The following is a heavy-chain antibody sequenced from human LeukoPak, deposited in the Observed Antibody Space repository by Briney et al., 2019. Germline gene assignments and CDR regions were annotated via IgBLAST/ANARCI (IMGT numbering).Heavy chain of an antibody. V-gene: IGHV3-23*01. Sequence: GGSLRLSCAASGFTFSSYAMSWVRQAPGKGLEWVSAISGSGGSSYYADSVKGRFTISRDNSKNTLYLQMNSLRAEDTAVYYCAGDPRVVPAAIGYYFDYWGQGTLVTVSS. CDR2: ISGSGGSS. J-gene: IGHJ4*02. CDR3: AGDPRVVPAAIGYYFDY. D-gene: IGHD2-2*01. CDR1: GFTFSSYA.